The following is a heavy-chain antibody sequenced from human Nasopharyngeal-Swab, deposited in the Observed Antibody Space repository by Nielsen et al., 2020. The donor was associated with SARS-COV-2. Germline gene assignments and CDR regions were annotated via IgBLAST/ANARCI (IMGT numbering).Heavy chain of an antibody. Sequence: GGSLRLSCAASGFTFSDYYMSWIRQAPGKGLEWVSYISSSGSTIYYADSVKGRFTISRDNAKNSLYLQMNSLRAEDTAVYSCARKAGLLPYYMDVWGKGTTVTVSS. V-gene: IGHV3-11*04. CDR1: GFTFSDYY. J-gene: IGHJ6*03. CDR2: ISSSGSTI. CDR3: ARKAGLLPYYMDV. D-gene: IGHD2-15*01.